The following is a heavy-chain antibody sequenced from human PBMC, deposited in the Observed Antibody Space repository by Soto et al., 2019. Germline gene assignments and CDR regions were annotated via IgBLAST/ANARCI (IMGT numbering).Heavy chain of an antibody. CDR3: ARDAAVAGTGLLYYFDY. D-gene: IGHD6-19*01. V-gene: IGHV1-69*13. CDR1: GGTFSSYA. J-gene: IGHJ4*02. Sequence: ASVKVSCKASGGTFSSYAISWVRQAPGQGLEWMGGIIPIFGTANYAQKFQGRVTITADESTSTAYMELSSLRSEDTAVYYCARDAAVAGTGLLYYFDYWGQGTLVTVSS. CDR2: IIPIFGTA.